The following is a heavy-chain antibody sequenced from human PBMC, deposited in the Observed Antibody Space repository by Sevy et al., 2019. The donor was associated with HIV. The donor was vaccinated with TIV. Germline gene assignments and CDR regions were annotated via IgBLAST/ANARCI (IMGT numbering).Heavy chain of an antibody. CDR1: GFTFSSYW. V-gene: IGHV3-7*01. CDR2: IKQDGSEK. D-gene: IGHD2-2*01. Sequence: GGSLRLSCAASGFTFSSYWMSWVRQAPGKGLEWVANIKQDGSEKYYVDSVKGRFTISRDNAKNSLYLQMNSLRAEDTAVYYCARDRPSYEFVVVPAAPTHYFDYWGQGTLVTVSS. J-gene: IGHJ4*02. CDR3: ARDRPSYEFVVVPAAPTHYFDY.